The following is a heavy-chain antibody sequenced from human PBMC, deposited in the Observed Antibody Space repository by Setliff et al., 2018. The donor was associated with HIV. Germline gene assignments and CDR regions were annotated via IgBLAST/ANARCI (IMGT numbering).Heavy chain of an antibody. D-gene: IGHD4-4*01. V-gene: IGHV4-34*01. J-gene: IGHJ5*02. CDR2: INHSGST. CDR1: TDSFSNRGFY. CDR3: ARGRMATVLIRNWIDP. Sequence: SETLSLTCTVSTDSFSNRGFYWSWIREPPGKGLEWIGEINHSGSTNYNPSLKSRVTISIDTSKNQFSLKLSSVTAADTAMYYCARGRMATVLIRNWIDPWGQGSLVTVSS.